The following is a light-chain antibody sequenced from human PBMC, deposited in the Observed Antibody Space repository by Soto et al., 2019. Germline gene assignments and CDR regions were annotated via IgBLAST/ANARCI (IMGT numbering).Light chain of an antibody. J-gene: IGKJ1*01. CDR3: QQYNIWPWT. CDR1: QSVSSN. Sequence: EIVMTQSPATLSVSPGERATLSCRASQSVSSNLAWYQQKPGQAPRLLIYGASTRATGIPARFSGSGSGTEFTITISRLQHEDFAVYYCQQYNIWPWTFGQGTKVDIK. CDR2: GAS. V-gene: IGKV3-15*01.